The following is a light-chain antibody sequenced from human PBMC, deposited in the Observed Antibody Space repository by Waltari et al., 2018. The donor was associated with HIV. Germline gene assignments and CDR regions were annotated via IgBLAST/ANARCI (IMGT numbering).Light chain of an antibody. Sequence: QSALTQPASVSGSPGQSITISCTGTSSDVGAYNFVSWYQQHPGKAPKLMIYDVSSRPSGVSDRFSGSKSGNTASLTISGRQAEDEADYYCGSYTSSSTLVFGGGTKLTVL. V-gene: IGLV2-14*03. CDR1: SSDVGAYNF. CDR3: GSYTSSSTLV. J-gene: IGLJ3*02. CDR2: DVS.